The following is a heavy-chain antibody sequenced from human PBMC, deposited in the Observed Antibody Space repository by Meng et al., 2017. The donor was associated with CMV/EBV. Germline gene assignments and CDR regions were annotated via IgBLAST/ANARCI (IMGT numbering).Heavy chain of an antibody. J-gene: IGHJ4*02. CDR1: GFSFTSYA. CDR3: ATLKWLNYFFEY. CDR2: ISRDGDDT. Sequence: SCVAYGFSFTSYAMSWVRQAPGRGLEWVSSISRDGDDTYYAESVKGRFIVSRDNSKNTLYLQVNGLRAEDTAVYYCATLKWLNYFFEYWGQGTLVTVSS. V-gene: IGHV3-23*01. D-gene: IGHD5-24*01.